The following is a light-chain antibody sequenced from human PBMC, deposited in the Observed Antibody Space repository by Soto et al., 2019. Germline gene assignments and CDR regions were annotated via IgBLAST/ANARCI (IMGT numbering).Light chain of an antibody. CDR3: SSYPSSSTV. V-gene: IGLV2-14*01. Sequence: QSALTQPASVSGSPGQSITISCTGTSSDVGGYNYVSWYQQHPGKAPKLMIYDVSNRPSGVSNRFSGSKSGNTASLTISGLQAEDEADYYCSSYPSSSTVFGTGTQLTVL. CDR2: DVS. CDR1: SSDVGGYNY. J-gene: IGLJ1*01.